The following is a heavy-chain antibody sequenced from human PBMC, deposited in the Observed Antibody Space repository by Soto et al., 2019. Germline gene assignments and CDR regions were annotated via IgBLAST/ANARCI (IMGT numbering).Heavy chain of an antibody. V-gene: IGHV4-31*03. CDR3: ARERAYYDILTGYYPGYYFDY. J-gene: IGHJ4*02. D-gene: IGHD3-9*01. CDR2: IYYSGST. Sequence: LSLSGPFYGGSISSGGYYWSWIRQHPGKGLEWIGYIYYSGSTYYNPSLKSRVTISVDTSKNQFSLKLSSVTAADTAVYYCARERAYYDILTGYYPGYYFDYWGQGTLVTVYS. CDR1: GGSISSGGYY.